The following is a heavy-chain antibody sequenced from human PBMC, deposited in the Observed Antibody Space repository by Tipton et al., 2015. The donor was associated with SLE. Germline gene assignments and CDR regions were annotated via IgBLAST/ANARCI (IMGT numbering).Heavy chain of an antibody. CDR2: IYYSGAT. CDR1: GGSISSGDDY. D-gene: IGHD3-22*01. Sequence: TLSLTCTVSGGSISSGDDYWGWIRQPPGKGLEWIGSIYYSGATYYKLSLKSRVTMSVDTSKNQFSLKLSSVTAAETAVYYCARRTTRSSGYFGAFDIWGQGTMVTVSS. CDR3: ARRTTRSSGYFGAFDI. J-gene: IGHJ3*02. V-gene: IGHV4-39*01.